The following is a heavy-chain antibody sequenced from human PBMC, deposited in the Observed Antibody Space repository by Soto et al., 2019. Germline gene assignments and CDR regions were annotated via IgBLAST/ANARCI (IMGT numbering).Heavy chain of an antibody. CDR2: IHHSGST. V-gene: IGHV4-34*01. CDR1: GASFSGYY. D-gene: IGHD6-6*01. J-gene: IGHJ4*02. CDR3: ARGHSTSGYDS. Sequence: SETLSPTCSVYGASFSGYYWSWIRQSPGKGLEWIGEIHHSGSTHHNPSLKSRLTFSIDESQSQFYMMLTSVTAADTALYFCARGHSTSGYDSWGQGSLVTVSS.